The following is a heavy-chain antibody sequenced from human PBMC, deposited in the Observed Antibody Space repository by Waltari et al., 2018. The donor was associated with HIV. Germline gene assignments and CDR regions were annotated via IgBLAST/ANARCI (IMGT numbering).Heavy chain of an antibody. Sequence: QVQLVQSGSGLKRPGALVKLSCKASGYTFTKNSINWVRQAPGQGLEWMGWINTDTGSPTYAQGFTGQFVFSLDTSVSTAYLQITSRKAEDTAVYYCARDGGRSRAFDYWGQGTLVTVSS. CDR1: GYTFTKNS. J-gene: IGHJ4*02. V-gene: IGHV7-4-1*02. CDR3: ARDGGRSRAFDY. D-gene: IGHD1-26*01. CDR2: INTDTGSP.